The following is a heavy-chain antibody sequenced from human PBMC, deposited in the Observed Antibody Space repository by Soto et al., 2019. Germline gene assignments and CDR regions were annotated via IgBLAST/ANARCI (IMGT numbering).Heavy chain of an antibody. CDR2: IKSKTDGGTT. CDR3: TKATVTTFSYYYGMDV. D-gene: IGHD4-17*01. J-gene: IGHJ6*02. V-gene: IGHV3-15*01. CDR1: GFTFSNAW. Sequence: EVQLVESGGGLVKPGGSLRLSCAASGFTFSNAWMSWVRQAPGKGLEWVGRIKSKTDGGTTDYAAPVKGRFTISRDDSKNTLYLQMNSLKTEDTAVYYCTKATVTTFSYYYGMDVWGQGTTVTVSS.